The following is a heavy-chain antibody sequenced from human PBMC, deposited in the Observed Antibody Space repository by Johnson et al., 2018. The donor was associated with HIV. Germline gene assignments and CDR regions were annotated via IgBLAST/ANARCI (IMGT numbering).Heavy chain of an antibody. D-gene: IGHD5-24*01. J-gene: IGHJ3*02. V-gene: IGHV3-13*01. CDR3: ARDLGPDGAFDI. CDR1: GFTFRSYD. Sequence: MQLVESGGGLVQPGGSLILSCAASGFTFRSYDMHCVRQATGKGLACVSAIGTAGATYSPGSVKGRFTISSENAKNPLYLQMNSLRAEDTAVYYCARDLGPDGAFDIWGQGTMVTVSS. CDR2: IGTAGAT.